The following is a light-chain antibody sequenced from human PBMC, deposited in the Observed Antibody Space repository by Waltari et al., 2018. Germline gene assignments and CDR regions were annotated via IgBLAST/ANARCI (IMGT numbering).Light chain of an antibody. J-gene: IGKJ1*01. CDR1: QSVSRT. V-gene: IGKV3-20*01. CDR2: GAS. CDR3: QHYVRLPGT. Sequence: DIVLTQSPGTLSLSPGERATLSCRASQSVSRTLAWYQQKPGQAPKLLIYGASIRATGIPDRFTGSGSGTDFSLTISSLEPEDFAIYFCQHYVRLPGTFGQGTKVEIK.